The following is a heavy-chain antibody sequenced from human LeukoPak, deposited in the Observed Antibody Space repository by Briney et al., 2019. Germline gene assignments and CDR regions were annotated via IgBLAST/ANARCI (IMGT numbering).Heavy chain of an antibody. Sequence: ASVKVSCKASGFAFNKYGFSWVRQAPGQGPEWLGWLRAYDGRTNYAQNLQGRLTLTTDTSTTTAYMELRSLTSDDTAVYYCARDPSNTVGRNIYFDYWGQGTLVTVSS. CDR3: ARDPSNTVGRNIYFDY. V-gene: IGHV1-18*01. D-gene: IGHD1-14*01. J-gene: IGHJ4*02. CDR1: GFAFNKYG. CDR2: LRAYDGRT.